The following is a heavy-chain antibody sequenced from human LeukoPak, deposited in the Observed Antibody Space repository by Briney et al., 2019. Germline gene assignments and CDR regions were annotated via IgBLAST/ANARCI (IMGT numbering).Heavy chain of an antibody. CDR3: ARVMYPNYYGSGSYYTD. D-gene: IGHD3-10*01. V-gene: IGHV4-31*03. CDR2: IYYSGST. J-gene: IGHJ4*02. CDR1: GGSISYYY. Sequence: SETLPLTCTVSGGSISYYYWSWIRQHPGKGLEWIGYIYYSGSTYYNPSLKSRVTISVDTSKNQFSLKLSSVTAADTAVYYCARVMYPNYYGSGSYYTDWGQGTLVTVSS.